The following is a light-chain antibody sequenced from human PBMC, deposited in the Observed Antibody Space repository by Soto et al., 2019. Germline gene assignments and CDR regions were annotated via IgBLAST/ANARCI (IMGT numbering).Light chain of an antibody. Sequence: QAVLTQPASVSGSPGQAITISCTGTSSYVGGYQYVSWDQQHPGKAPKLVIYEVSNRPSGVSIRFSGSKSGDTASLTISGLQDEDEADYYCCSYTLRSTLVFGGGTKLTVL. V-gene: IGLV2-14*01. J-gene: IGLJ2*01. CDR3: CSYTLRSTLV. CDR2: EVS. CDR1: SSYVGGYQY.